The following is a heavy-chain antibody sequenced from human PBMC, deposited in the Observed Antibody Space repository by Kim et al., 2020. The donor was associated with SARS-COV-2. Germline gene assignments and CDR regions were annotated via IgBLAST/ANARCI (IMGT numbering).Heavy chain of an antibody. J-gene: IGHJ4*02. CDR3: ATGYSVLGY. Sequence: GDSVSYAQKLQGRVTMTRDTSTSTVVLELSSVGSEDTAVYYCATGYSVLGYWGQGTLVTVSS. V-gene: IGHV1-46*04. D-gene: IGHD5-12*01. CDR2: GDSV.